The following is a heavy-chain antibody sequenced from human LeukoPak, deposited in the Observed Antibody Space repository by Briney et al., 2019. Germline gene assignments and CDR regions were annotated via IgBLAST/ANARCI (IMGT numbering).Heavy chain of an antibody. V-gene: IGHV4-61*09. CDR2: IYTSGST. CDR3: ARDRGGYCSSTSCYAGYWFDP. J-gene: IGHJ5*02. D-gene: IGHD2-2*01. CDR1: GDSISSGNYC. Sequence: PSQTLSLTCTVSGDSISSGNYCWTWIRQPAGKGLEWIGHIYTSGSTNYNPSLKSRVTISVDTSKNQFSLKLSSVTAADTAVYYCARDRGGYCSSTSCYAGYWFDPWGQGTLVTVSS.